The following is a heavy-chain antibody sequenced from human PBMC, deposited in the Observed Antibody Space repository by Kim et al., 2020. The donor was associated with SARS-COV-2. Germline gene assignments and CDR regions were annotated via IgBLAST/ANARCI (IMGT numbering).Heavy chain of an antibody. D-gene: IGHD1-7*01. J-gene: IGHJ5*02. CDR1: GYTFTSYG. V-gene: IGHV1-18*01. CDR3: ARDPRIRKGITGTTICWFDP. Sequence: ASVKVSCKASGYTFTSYGISWVRQAPGQGLEWMGWISGYNGNTNYAQKFQGRVTMTTDTSTSTAYMELRSLRSDDTAVYYCARDPRIRKGITGTTICWFDPWGQGTLVTVSS. CDR2: ISGYNGNT.